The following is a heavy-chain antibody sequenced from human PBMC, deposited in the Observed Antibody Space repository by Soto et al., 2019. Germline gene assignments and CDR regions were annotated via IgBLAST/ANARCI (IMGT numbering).Heavy chain of an antibody. J-gene: IGHJ3*02. D-gene: IGHD6-13*01. V-gene: IGHV4-39*07. CDR2: IYYSKNT. CDR3: TRENFSVYSLPSSAIDI. CDR1: AGSTSPGSNH. Sequence: SQTLSLTCSVSAGSTSPGSNHWGCIPQPPGKWLEWIGNIYYSKNTYYNPSLKSRVTISVDTSKNQYSLKLSSVTAADTAVYYCTRENFSVYSLPSSAIDIWGPATIVTVS.